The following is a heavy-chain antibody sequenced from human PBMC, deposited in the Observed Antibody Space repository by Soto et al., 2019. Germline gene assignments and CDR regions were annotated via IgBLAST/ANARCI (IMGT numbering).Heavy chain of an antibody. CDR1: GGSISSGGYS. CDR3: ARGRVRATRGGLNYYGMDV. J-gene: IGHJ6*01. D-gene: IGHD1-26*01. CDR2: IYHSGNP. V-gene: IGHV4-30-2*01. Sequence: SETLSLTCAVSGGSISSGGYSWSWIRQPPGKGLEWIGYIYHSGNPYYNPSLKSRVIISVDRSKNQFSLKLSSVTAADTAVYYCARGRVRATRGGLNYYGMDVWGQGTTVTVSS.